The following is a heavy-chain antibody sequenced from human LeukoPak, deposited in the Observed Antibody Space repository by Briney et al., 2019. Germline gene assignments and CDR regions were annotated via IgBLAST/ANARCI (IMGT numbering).Heavy chain of an antibody. CDR3: ARGVDTSTWFYFDF. CDR2: TYYRSKWYN. CDR1: GDTVSSNSAA. V-gene: IGHV6-1*01. Sequence: SQTLSLTCAISGDTVSSNSAAWNWVRQSPSRGLEWLGRTYYRSKWYNDYAVSVKSRITINRDTSKNQFSLQLNSVTPEDTVVYFCARGVDTSTWFYFDFWGQGTLVTVSS. J-gene: IGHJ4*02. D-gene: IGHD6-13*01.